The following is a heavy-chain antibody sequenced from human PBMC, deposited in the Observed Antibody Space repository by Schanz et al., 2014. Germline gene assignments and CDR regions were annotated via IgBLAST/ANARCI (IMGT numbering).Heavy chain of an antibody. Sequence: QVQLVESGGGLVKPGGSLRLSCAASGFTFSSYSMNWVRQAPGKGLEWVALISNDGSIKYYADSVEGRFTISRDNSRNTLYLQMNSLRTEDTAVYYCASPSGYSDYGTYFDFWGQGTLVTVSS. J-gene: IGHJ4*02. D-gene: IGHD5-12*01. V-gene: IGHV3-30*03. CDR1: GFTFSSYS. CDR3: ASPSGYSDYGTYFDF. CDR2: ISNDGSIK.